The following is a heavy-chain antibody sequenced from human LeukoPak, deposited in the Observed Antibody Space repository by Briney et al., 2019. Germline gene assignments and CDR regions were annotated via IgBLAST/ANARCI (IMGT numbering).Heavy chain of an antibody. Sequence: SETLSLTCTVSGGSISSYYWSWIRQPPGKELEWIGYIYYSGSTNYNPSLKSRVTISVDTSKNQFSLKLSSVTAADTAVYYCARDGQQWGFDYWGQGTLVTVSS. J-gene: IGHJ4*02. CDR3: ARDGQQWGFDY. V-gene: IGHV4-59*01. CDR2: IYYSGST. D-gene: IGHD6-19*01. CDR1: GGSISSYY.